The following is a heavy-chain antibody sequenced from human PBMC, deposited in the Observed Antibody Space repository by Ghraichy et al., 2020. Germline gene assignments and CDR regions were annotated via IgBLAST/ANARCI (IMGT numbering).Heavy chain of an antibody. Sequence: SETLSLTCAISGDSVSSNSAAWSWIRQSPSRGLEWLGRTYYRSRWYNDYAVSVKGRITINPDTSKNQLSLQLNSVTPEDTAVYFCARDPRGAIWDAFDIWGQGTVVTVSS. J-gene: IGHJ3*02. D-gene: IGHD2-21*01. CDR1: GDSVSSNSAA. CDR2: TYYRSRWYN. CDR3: ARDPRGAIWDAFDI. V-gene: IGHV6-1*01.